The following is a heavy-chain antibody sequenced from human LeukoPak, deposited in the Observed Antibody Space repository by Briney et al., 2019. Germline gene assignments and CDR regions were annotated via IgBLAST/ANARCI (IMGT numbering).Heavy chain of an antibody. CDR1: GASISTYY. CDR2: IYNGGGT. Sequence: PSETLSLTCTVSGASISTYYWSWIRQPPGKGVEWIGYIYNGGGTNYNPSLKSRVTISVDTSKNQFSLRLTSVTAADTAVYYCARGHSNCSPTICYFPSDYWGQGTLVTVSS. V-gene: IGHV4-59*01. CDR3: ARGHSNCSPTICYFPSDY. J-gene: IGHJ4*02. D-gene: IGHD2-2*01.